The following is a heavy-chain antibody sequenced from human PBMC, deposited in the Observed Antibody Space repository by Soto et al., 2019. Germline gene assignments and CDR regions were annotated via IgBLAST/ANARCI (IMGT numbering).Heavy chain of an antibody. D-gene: IGHD2-8*01. CDR1: GYTFTRYG. Sequence: QGQLVQSGAEVKKPGASVKVSCKASGYTFTRYGISWVRQAPGQGLEWMGWITGYNGDTKYAQKFQGRVTMTVDTSTTTAYMVRRSLPSDDRAVYYCARNGQPPYYYYGMDVWGQGTTVTVSS. V-gene: IGHV1-18*01. CDR2: ITGYNGDT. J-gene: IGHJ6*02. CDR3: ARNGQPPYYYYGMDV.